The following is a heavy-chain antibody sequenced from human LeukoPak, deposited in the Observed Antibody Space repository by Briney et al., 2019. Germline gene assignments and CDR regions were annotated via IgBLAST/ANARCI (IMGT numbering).Heavy chain of an antibody. D-gene: IGHD4-23*01. CDR3: ARRGDGGRSFDY. CDR2: IYSSGST. Sequence: GGSLRLSCAASGFTFSSYWVHWVRQAPGKGLEWVSLIYSSGSTYYADSVKGRFTISRDNSKNTLYLQVNSLRAEDTAVYYCARRGDGGRSFDYWGQGTLVTVSS. J-gene: IGHJ4*02. CDR1: GFTFSSYW. V-gene: IGHV3-53*01.